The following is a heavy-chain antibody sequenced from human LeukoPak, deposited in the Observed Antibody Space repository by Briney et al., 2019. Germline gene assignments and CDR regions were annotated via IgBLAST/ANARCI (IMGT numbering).Heavy chain of an antibody. Sequence: GGSLRLSCAASGFTFSTSGMIWVRQAPGKGLEWVSYVSSSSRTIYYADPVKGRFTISRDNAKNSLYLQMSSLRAEDTAVYYCARLQGYDSRTEGGQGTLVTVSS. CDR3: ARLQGYDSRTE. D-gene: IGHD3-22*01. CDR2: VSSSSRTI. V-gene: IGHV3-48*04. J-gene: IGHJ1*01. CDR1: GFTFSTSG.